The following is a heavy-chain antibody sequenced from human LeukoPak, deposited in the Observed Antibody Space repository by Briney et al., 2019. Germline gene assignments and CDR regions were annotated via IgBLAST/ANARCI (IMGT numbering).Heavy chain of an antibody. J-gene: IGHJ6*03. CDR2: INTDGSST. CDR3: AKVGRESSGYYYYYYYYMDV. V-gene: IGHV3-74*01. CDR1: GFTFSSYG. D-gene: IGHD3-22*01. Sequence: GGSLRLSCAASGFTFSSYGMHWVRQAPGKGLVWVSHINTDGSSTNYADSVKGRFTISRDNARNTLYLQMNSLRADNTAVCYCAKVGRESSGYYYYYYYYMDVWGKGTTVTVSS.